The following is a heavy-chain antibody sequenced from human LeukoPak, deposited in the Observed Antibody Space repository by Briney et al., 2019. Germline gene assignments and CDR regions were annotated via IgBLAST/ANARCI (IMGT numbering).Heavy chain of an antibody. CDR3: ARVFDSGSQAYFYYMDV. CDR1: GGTFSSYD. CDR2: IMPISGTA. Sequence: SVKVSCKASGGTFSSYDISWVRQAPGQGLEWMGGIMPISGTANYAQKFQGRVTITADKPTNTAYMELSSLRSEDTAVYYCARVFDSGSQAYFYYMDVWGKGTTVIISS. V-gene: IGHV1-69*06. D-gene: IGHD3-10*01. J-gene: IGHJ6*03.